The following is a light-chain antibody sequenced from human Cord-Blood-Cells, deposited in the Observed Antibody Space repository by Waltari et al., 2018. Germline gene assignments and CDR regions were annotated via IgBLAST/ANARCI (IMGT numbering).Light chain of an antibody. J-gene: IGLJ2*01. CDR3: SSYAGSNNLV. CDR2: EVS. CDR1: SSDVGGYNY. V-gene: IGLV2-8*01. Sequence: QSALTQPPSASGSPGQSVTISCTGTSSDVGGYNYVSWYQQHPGKAPKLMIHEVSKRPSGAPDRFASSKSGNPASLTVSGLQAEDEADYYCSSYAGSNNLVFGGGTKLTVL.